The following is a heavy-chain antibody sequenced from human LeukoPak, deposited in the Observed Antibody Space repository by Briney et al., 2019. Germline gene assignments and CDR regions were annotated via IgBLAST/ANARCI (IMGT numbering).Heavy chain of an antibody. Sequence: PGGSLRLSCAASGVIFNNYAIHWVRQAPGKGLEWVANIKQDGSKKSYVDSVKGRFTISRDNAKNSLYLQMNSLRAEDTAIYYCTRVGYIDEGIDYWGQGTLVTVSS. J-gene: IGHJ4*02. D-gene: IGHD5-24*01. CDR3: TRVGYIDEGIDY. CDR1: GVIFNNYA. CDR2: IKQDGSKK. V-gene: IGHV3-7*04.